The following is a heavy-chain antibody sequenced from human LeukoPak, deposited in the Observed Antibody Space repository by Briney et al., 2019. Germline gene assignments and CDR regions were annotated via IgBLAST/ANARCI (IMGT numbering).Heavy chain of an antibody. D-gene: IGHD1-26*01. CDR1: GLSFSSYE. V-gene: IGHV3-21*01. J-gene: IGHJ6*03. CDR2: ITSSSSHT. Sequence: PGGSLRLSCAASGLSFSSYEMNWVRQAPGKALEWVSSITSSSSHTYYADSVKGRYTISRDNAKNSLYLQMDSLRAEDTAVYYCARDPYSGGYGAYYYYYMDVWGKGTTVTISS. CDR3: ARDPYSGGYGAYYYYYMDV.